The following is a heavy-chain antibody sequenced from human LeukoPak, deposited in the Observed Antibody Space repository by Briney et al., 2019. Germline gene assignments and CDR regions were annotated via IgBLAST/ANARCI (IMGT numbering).Heavy chain of an antibody. CDR3: ARVSYDFWSGIIDY. CDR1: GGSISSYY. CDR2: IYYSGST. Sequence: SETLSLTCTVSGGSISSYYWSWIRQPPGKGLEWIGYIYYSGSTNYNPSLKSRVTISVGTSKNQFSLKLSSVTAADTAVYYCARVSYDFWSGIIDYWGQGTLVTVSS. V-gene: IGHV4-59*01. D-gene: IGHD3-3*01. J-gene: IGHJ4*02.